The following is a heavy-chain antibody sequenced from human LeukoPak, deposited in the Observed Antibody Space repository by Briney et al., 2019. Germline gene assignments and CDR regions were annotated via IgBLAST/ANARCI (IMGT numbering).Heavy chain of an antibody. CDR3: ARGRVATIDDAFDI. D-gene: IGHD5-12*01. CDR2: ISSSSSYI. CDR1: GFTFSSYS. V-gene: IGHV3-21*01. Sequence: GGSLRLSCAASGFTFSSYSMNWVRQAPGKGLEWVSSISSSSSYIYYADSVKGRFTISRDNAKNSLYLQMNSLRAEDTAVYYCARGRVATIDDAFDIWGHGTMVTVSS. J-gene: IGHJ3*02.